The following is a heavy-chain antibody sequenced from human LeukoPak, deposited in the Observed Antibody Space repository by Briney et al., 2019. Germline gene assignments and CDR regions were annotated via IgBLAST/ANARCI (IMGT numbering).Heavy chain of an antibody. V-gene: IGHV4-34*01. Sequence: PSETLSLTCAVYNGFDNLYFMLVRQAPGKGLEWIGEMTYRGSANYNPSLRSRATISINVSQRQFSLKLSSVTAADTAVYYCARLHYYGSGSYPMTGNWFDPWGQGTLVTVSS. CDR2: MTYRGSA. CDR1: NGFDNLYF. CDR3: ARLHYYGSGSYPMTGNWFDP. J-gene: IGHJ5*02. D-gene: IGHD3-10*01.